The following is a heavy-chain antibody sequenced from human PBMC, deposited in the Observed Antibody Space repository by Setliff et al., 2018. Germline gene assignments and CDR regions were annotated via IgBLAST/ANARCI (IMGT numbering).Heavy chain of an antibody. CDR2: IIPIFGTA. Sequence: SVKVSCKASGYTFTSHAMHWVRQAPGQRLEWMGGIIPIFGTANYAQKFQGRVTITADESTGTAYMELSSLRSEDTAVYYCARGKIRITMIVVPTGGAFDIWGQGTMVTVSS. V-gene: IGHV1-69*13. J-gene: IGHJ3*02. CDR1: GYTFTSHA. D-gene: IGHD3-22*01. CDR3: ARGKIRITMIVVPTGGAFDI.